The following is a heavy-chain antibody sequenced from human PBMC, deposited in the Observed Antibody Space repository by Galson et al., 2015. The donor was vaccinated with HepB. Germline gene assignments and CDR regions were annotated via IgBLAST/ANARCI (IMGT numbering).Heavy chain of an antibody. V-gene: IGHV1-3*01. CDR2: IDAGNGNT. CDR1: GYTFTSYA. Sequence: SVKVSCKASGYTFTSYAMHWVRQAPGQRLEWMGWIDAGNGNTKYSQKFQGRVTITRDTSASTAYMELSSLRSEDTAVYYCARLVYSSSWYRGAGCFDYWGQGTLVTVSS. CDR3: ARLVYSSSWYRGAGCFDY. J-gene: IGHJ4*02. D-gene: IGHD6-13*01.